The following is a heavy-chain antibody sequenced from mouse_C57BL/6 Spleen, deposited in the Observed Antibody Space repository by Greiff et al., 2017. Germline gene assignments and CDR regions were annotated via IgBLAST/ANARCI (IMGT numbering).Heavy chain of an antibody. D-gene: IGHD1-1*01. CDR1: GYTFTDYY. CDR3: ARPTVVRRYFGD. J-gene: IGHJ2*01. Sequence: VQLQQSGPELVKPGASVKISCKASGYTFTDYYMNWVKQSHGQSLEWIGDINPNNGGTSYNQKFKGKATLTVDKSSSTAYMELRSLTSEDSAVYDCARPTVVRRYFGDWGQGTTLTVSS. CDR2: INPNNGGT. V-gene: IGHV1-26*01.